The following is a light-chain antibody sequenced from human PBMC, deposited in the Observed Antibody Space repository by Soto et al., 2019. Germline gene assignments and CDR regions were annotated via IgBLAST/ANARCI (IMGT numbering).Light chain of an antibody. V-gene: IGLV2-14*01. CDR1: SSDIGGYNY. CDR3: ASYTSASTLV. Sequence: QSALTQPASVSASPGQSITISCTGTSSDIGGYNYVSWYKQHPGKAPELMIYEVSNRPLGISIRFSASKSGNTASLTISGLQAEDEADYYCASYTSASTLVFGGGTKVTVL. CDR2: EVS. J-gene: IGLJ2*01.